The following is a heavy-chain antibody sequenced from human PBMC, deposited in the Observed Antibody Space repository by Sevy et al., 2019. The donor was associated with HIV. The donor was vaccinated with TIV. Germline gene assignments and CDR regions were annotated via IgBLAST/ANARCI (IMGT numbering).Heavy chain of an antibody. J-gene: IGHJ5*02. CDR2: IYYTGST. Sequence: SETLSLTCTVSGGSISAYYWSWLRQPPGKGLEYIGDIYYTGSTYYNPSLKSRVTISVDTSKNQFSLNLRSVTAVDTAVYYCARAPPVRSGDDSPNWLDPWGQGILVTVSS. CDR3: ARAPPVRSGDDSPNWLDP. CDR1: GGSISAYY. D-gene: IGHD5-12*01. V-gene: IGHV4-59*12.